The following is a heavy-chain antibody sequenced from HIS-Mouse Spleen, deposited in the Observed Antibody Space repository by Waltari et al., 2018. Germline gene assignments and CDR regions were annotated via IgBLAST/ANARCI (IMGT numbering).Heavy chain of an antibody. CDR2: ISSNGSTI. V-gene: IGHV3-11*01. CDR1: GLTFSDYY. J-gene: IGHJ4*02. CDR3: ARVWEWELHYFDY. D-gene: IGHD1-26*01. Sequence: QVQLVESGGGLVKPGGSLRLSCAASGLTFSDYYMSWIRQGPGKGLEWVSYISSNGSTIYYADSVKGRFTISRDNAKNSLYLQMNSLRAEDSAVYYCARVWEWELHYFDYWGQGTLVTVSS.